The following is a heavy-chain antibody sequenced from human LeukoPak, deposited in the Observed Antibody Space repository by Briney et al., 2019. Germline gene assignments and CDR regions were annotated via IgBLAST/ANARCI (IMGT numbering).Heavy chain of an antibody. CDR3: ARNYRPDFDY. CDR1: GDSVSSSSSA. Sequence: SQTLSLTCAISGDSVSSSSSAWNWIRQSPSRGLEWLGRAYYRSKWITDYAVSVKSRLTINPDTSKNQFSLHLNSVTPEDTAVYYCARNYRPDFDYWGQGTLVTVSS. CDR2: AYYRSKWIT. D-gene: IGHD1-7*01. V-gene: IGHV6-1*01. J-gene: IGHJ4*02.